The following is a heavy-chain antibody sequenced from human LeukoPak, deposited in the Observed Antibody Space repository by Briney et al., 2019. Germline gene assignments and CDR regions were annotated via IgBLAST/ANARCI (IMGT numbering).Heavy chain of an antibody. D-gene: IGHD3-22*01. J-gene: IGHJ3*02. CDR3: ARGGGYYDRTKNAFDI. V-gene: IGHV3-30*04. Sequence: PGRSLRLSCAASGFTFSSYAMPWVRQAPGKPLHRVAVISYDGSNKYYADSVKGRFTISRDNSKNTLYLQMNSLRAEDTAVCYCARGGGYYDRTKNAFDIWGQGTMVTVSS. CDR1: GFTFSSYA. CDR2: ISYDGSNK.